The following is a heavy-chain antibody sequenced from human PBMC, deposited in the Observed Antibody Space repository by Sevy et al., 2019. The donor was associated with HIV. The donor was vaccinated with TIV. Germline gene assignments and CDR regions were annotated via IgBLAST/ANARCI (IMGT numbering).Heavy chain of an antibody. CDR1: GFTFSSYG. V-gene: IGHV3-30*02. Sequence: GGSLRLSCAASGFTFSSYGMHWVRQAPGKGLEWVAFIRYDGSNKYYADSVKGRFIISRDNSKNTLYLQMNSLRAEDRAVYYCAKDQATVVTHYYYYGMDVWGQGTTVTVSS. J-gene: IGHJ6*02. CDR2: IRYDGSNK. D-gene: IGHD4-17*01. CDR3: AKDQATVVTHYYYYGMDV.